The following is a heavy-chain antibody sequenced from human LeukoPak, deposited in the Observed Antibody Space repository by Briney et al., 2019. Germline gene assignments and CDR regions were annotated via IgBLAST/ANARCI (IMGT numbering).Heavy chain of an antibody. V-gene: IGHV1-69*13. CDR2: IIPLFGTA. CDR3: ARGFWSGYLHNYYMDV. D-gene: IGHD3-3*01. Sequence: GASVKVSCMASGGIFSSYGIGWVRQARGQGLEWVGGIIPLFGTADYAQKFQGRVTITADESTSTAYMELRSLRSEDTAVYYCARGFWSGYLHNYYMDVWGKGTTVIVSS. J-gene: IGHJ6*03. CDR1: GGIFSSYG.